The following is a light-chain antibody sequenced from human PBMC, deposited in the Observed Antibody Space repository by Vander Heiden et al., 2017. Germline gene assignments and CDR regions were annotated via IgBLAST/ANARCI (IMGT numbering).Light chain of an antibody. CDR1: QSINSW. Sequence: DIQMTQSPSTLSASVGHRVTITRRASQSINSWLAWYQQKPGKAPKVLIYDASSLESGVPSRFSGSGAGTEFSLTISSLQPDDFATYYCLQYNYYYSFGQGTKLEIK. V-gene: IGKV1-5*01. J-gene: IGKJ2*03. CDR3: LQYNYYYS. CDR2: DAS.